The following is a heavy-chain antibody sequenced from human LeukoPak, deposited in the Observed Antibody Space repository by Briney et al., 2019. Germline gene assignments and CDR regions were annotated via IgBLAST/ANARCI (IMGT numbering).Heavy chain of an antibody. CDR2: TYYRSKWYN. Sequence: SQTLSLTCAISGDSVSSTSTAWNWIRQSPSRGLEWLGRTYYRSKWYNDYAVSVKSRITINPDTSGNQFSLQLNSVSPEDTAVYYCARGLASTFDYWGQGTLVTVSS. V-gene: IGHV6-1*01. J-gene: IGHJ4*02. D-gene: IGHD2-2*01. CDR3: ARGLASTFDY. CDR1: GDSVSSTSTA.